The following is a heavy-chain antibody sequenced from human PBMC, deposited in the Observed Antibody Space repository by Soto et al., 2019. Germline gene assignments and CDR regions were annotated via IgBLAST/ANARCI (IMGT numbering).Heavy chain of an antibody. J-gene: IGHJ4*02. CDR1: GGTFTSYT. CDR2: IIPLLNAA. D-gene: IGHD2-21*02. V-gene: IGHV1-69*08. Sequence: QVRLVQSGAEVRKPGSSVKLSCTLSGGTFTSYTITWVRQAPGQGLEWMGRIIPLLNAANYAEKFQDKLTSTADASTNTAYLELRDLKYEDTAFYYCARILTDGVDYWGQGSLVTGSS. CDR3: ARILTDGVDY.